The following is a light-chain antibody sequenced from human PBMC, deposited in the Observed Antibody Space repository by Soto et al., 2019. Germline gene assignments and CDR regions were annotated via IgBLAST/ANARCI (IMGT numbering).Light chain of an antibody. J-gene: IGLJ3*02. V-gene: IGLV1-44*01. CDR2: SNN. CDR1: SSNIGRNS. Sequence: QSVLTQPPSVSGTPGQRVTISCSGSSSNIGRNSVNWYQQLPGTAPKLLIYSNNQRPSGVPDRFSGSKSGTSVSLANSGLHSEDEADYYCAAWDDSLNGLVFGGGTKVTVL. CDR3: AAWDDSLNGLV.